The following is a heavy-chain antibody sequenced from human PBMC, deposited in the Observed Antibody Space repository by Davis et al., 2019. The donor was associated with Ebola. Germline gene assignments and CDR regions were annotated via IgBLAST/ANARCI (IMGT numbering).Heavy chain of an antibody. V-gene: IGHV3-30*18. CDR3: AKAGHCANYCSFDP. CDR1: GFTFSSYG. J-gene: IGHJ5*02. CDR2: ISYDGSNK. Sequence: PGGSLRLSCAASGFTFSSYGMHWVRQAPGKGLEWVAVISYDGSNKYYADSVKGRFTISRDNSKNTLYLQMNSLRAEDTAVYYCAKAGHCANYCSFDPWGQGTLVTVSS. D-gene: IGHD4/OR15-4a*01.